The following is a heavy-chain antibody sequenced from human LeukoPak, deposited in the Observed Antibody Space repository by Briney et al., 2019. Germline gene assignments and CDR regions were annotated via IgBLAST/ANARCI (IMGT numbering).Heavy chain of an antibody. J-gene: IGHJ4*02. CDR1: GYTFTGYY. Sequence: ASVKVSCKASGYTFTGYYMHWVRQAPGQGPEWMGWINPNSGGTNYAQKFQGRVTMTRDTSISAAYMELSRLRSDDTAVYYCARGAGYCSSTSCLPHFDYWGQGTLVTVSS. CDR2: INPNSGGT. V-gene: IGHV1-2*02. CDR3: ARGAGYCSSTSCLPHFDY. D-gene: IGHD2-2*01.